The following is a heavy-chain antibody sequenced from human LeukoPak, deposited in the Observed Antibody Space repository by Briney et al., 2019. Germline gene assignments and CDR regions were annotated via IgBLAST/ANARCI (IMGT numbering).Heavy chain of an antibody. CDR2: INPNSGGT. J-gene: IGHJ4*02. V-gene: IGHV1-2*02. CDR1: GYTFTSYD. CDR3: ARDRCSSTSCSSSDY. D-gene: IGHD2-2*01. Sequence: ASVKVSCKASGYTFTSYDINWVRQATGQGLEWMGWINPNSGGTNYAQKFQGRVTMTRDTSISTAYMELSGLRSDDTAVYYCARDRCSSTSCSSSDYWGQGTLVTVSS.